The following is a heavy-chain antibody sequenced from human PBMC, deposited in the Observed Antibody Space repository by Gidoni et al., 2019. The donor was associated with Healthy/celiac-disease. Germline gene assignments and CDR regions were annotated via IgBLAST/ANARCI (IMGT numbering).Heavy chain of an antibody. CDR3: ARDFPPGYYDSSGYRLGDYYGMDV. D-gene: IGHD3-22*01. J-gene: IGHJ6*02. Sequence: GGIIPIFGTANYAQKFQGRVTITADESTSTAYMELSSLRSEDTAVYYCARDFPPGYYDSSGYRLGDYYGMDVWGQGTTVTVSS. CDR2: IIPIFGTA. V-gene: IGHV1-69*01.